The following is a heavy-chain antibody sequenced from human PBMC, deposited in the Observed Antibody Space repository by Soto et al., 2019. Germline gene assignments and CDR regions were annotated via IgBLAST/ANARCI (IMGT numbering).Heavy chain of an antibody. CDR3: ARGGRIQLWFIYYYYGMDV. Sequence: QVQLVESGGGVVQPGRSLRLSCAASGFTFSSYGMHWVRQAPGKGLEWVAVIWYDGSNKYYADSVKGRFTISRDNSKNTLYLQMNSLRAEDTAVYYCARGGRIQLWFIYYYYGMDVWGQGTPVTVSS. D-gene: IGHD5-18*01. CDR2: IWYDGSNK. CDR1: GFTFSSYG. V-gene: IGHV3-33*01. J-gene: IGHJ6*02.